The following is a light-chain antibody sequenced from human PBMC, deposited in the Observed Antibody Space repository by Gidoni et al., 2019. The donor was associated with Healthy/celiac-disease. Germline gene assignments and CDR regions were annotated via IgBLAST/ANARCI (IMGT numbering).Light chain of an antibody. V-gene: IGLV7-46*01. CDR3: FLSYSGVFWV. J-gene: IGLJ3*02. CDR1: TGAATSGLY. CDR2: DTS. Sequence: QAVVTKEPSLHVSQGRTVTRTCGSSTGAATSGLYPYGFPQKPGHAPRTLIYDTSTKHSWTPARFAGSLLGGIAALTLSGSLPAAVAEYYCFLSYSGVFWVFGGRTKLSVL.